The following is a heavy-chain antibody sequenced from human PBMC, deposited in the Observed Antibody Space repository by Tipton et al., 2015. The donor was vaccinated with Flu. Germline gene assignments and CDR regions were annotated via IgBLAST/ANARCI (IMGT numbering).Heavy chain of an antibody. CDR2: IGPDGSET. V-gene: IGHV3-21*01. CDR1: GFSFSTFS. Sequence: SLRLSCAASGFSFSTFSLNWVRQTPGKGLEWVSSIGPDGSETHYRDSVRGRFTISRDNAKNSLYLQMNSLRVEDTAVDYCVRAIAAAGSRWGQGTLVTVSS. J-gene: IGHJ4*02. CDR3: VRAIAAAGSR. D-gene: IGHD6-13*01.